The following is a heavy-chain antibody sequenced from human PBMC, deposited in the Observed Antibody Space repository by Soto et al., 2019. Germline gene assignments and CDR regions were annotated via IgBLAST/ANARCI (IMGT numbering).Heavy chain of an antibody. Sequence: QVQLVQSEAKVKKPGSSVKITCKASGGTFSSYAISWVRQAPGQGLEWMGGIIPIFGTANYAQKFQGRVTITADESTSTAYMELSSLGSEDTAVYYCARSGRSSWARYNWCDPWGQGTLVTVSS. CDR2: IIPIFGTA. CDR1: GGTFSSYA. V-gene: IGHV1-69*01. J-gene: IGHJ5*02. CDR3: ARSGRSSWARYNWCDP. D-gene: IGHD6-13*01.